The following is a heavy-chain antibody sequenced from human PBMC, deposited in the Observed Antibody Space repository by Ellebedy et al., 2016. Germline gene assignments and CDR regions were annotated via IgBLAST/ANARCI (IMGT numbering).Heavy chain of an antibody. CDR3: AKARSSGYDMDV. D-gene: IGHD2-2*01. CDR2: ILDDGLDK. CDR1: GFTFSRYA. V-gene: IGHV3-30*02. Sequence: GESLKISXAASGFTFSRYAIHWVRQIPGEGLEWVAAILDDGLDKNYRDSVRGRFTISRDNSKNRVYLQMSSLRLEDTAVYYCAKARSSGYDMDVWGQGTTVTVSS. J-gene: IGHJ6*02.